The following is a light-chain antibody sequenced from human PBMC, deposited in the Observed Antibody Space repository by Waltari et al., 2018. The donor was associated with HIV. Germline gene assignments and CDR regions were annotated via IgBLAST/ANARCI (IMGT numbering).Light chain of an antibody. Sequence: QSALTQPASVSGSPGQSMTISCTGTSSDFGSYNLVSWYQQHPGKAPKLMIYEVSKRPSWVSNRCSCSKSGNTASLTISGLQAEDEADYYCCSYAGTSTVVFGGGTKLTVL. J-gene: IGLJ2*01. CDR1: SSDFGSYNL. CDR2: EVS. CDR3: CSYAGTSTVV. V-gene: IGLV2-23*02.